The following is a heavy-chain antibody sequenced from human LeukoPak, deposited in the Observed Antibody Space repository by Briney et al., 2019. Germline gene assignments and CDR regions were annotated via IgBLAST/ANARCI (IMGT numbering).Heavy chain of an antibody. CDR1: GFTFSNYC. J-gene: IGHJ4*02. CDR3: VRDFRSADY. V-gene: IGHV3-74*01. Sequence: PGGSLRLSCAASGFTFSNYCMHWVRQIPGKGLVWVSRICPDGTVTNYADSVKGRFTISRDNAKNMVFLQMNSLRADDTAVYYCVRDFRSADYRGQGILVTVSS. CDR2: ICPDGTVT.